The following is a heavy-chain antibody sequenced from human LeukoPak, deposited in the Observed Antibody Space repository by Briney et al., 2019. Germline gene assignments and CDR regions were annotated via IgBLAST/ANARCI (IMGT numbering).Heavy chain of an antibody. D-gene: IGHD6-13*01. V-gene: IGHV1-69*06. Sequence: GASVKVSCKASGYTFTGYFMHWVRQAPGQGLEWMGGIIPIFGTANYAQKFQGRVTITADKSTSTAYMELSSLRSEDTAVYYCARVSSSSSPTYYYYYYYMDVWGKGTTVTVSS. CDR2: IIPIFGTA. J-gene: IGHJ6*03. CDR1: GYTFTGYF. CDR3: ARVSSSSSPTYYYYYYYMDV.